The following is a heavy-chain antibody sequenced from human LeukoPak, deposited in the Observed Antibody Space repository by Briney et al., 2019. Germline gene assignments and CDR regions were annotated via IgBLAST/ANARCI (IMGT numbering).Heavy chain of an antibody. D-gene: IGHD6-13*01. Sequence: PGGSLRLSCAASGFTFSSYGMSWVRQAPGKGLEWVSGISGSGGSTYYADSVKGRFTISRDNSKNTLYLQMNSLRAEDTAVYYCAKGASGTDWYYYYYMDVWGKGTTVTISS. CDR1: GFTFSSYG. CDR2: ISGSGGST. J-gene: IGHJ6*03. V-gene: IGHV3-23*01. CDR3: AKGASGTDWYYYYYMDV.